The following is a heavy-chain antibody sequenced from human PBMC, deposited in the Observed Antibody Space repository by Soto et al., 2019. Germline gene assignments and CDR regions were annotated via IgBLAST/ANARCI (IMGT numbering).Heavy chain of an antibody. CDR2: ITGSGDAT. D-gene: IGHD1-20*01. Sequence: EVQLLESGGGLVQPGGSLRLSCAASGFTFSSYAMNWVRQAPGKGLEWVSVITGSGDATYYADSVKGRFTISRDNSKNTLYVQRNSLRAEYTAVYYCAKAISGYNAPLDHWGQGTRVTVSS. V-gene: IGHV3-23*01. CDR3: AKAISGYNAPLDH. CDR1: GFTFSSYA. J-gene: IGHJ4*02.